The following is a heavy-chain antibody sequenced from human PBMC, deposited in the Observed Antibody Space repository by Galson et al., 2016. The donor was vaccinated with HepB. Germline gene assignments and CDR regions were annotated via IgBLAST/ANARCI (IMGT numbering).Heavy chain of an antibody. CDR3: ARYYYESGGHRRAFDI. CDR2: LHGGAADP. CDR1: GFTLNIYA. J-gene: IGHJ3*02. D-gene: IGHD3-10*01. V-gene: IGHV3-23*01. Sequence: RLSCAASGFTLNIYAMTWVRQAPGKGLEWVSSLHGGAADPYYSDSVTGRFTISRDNSKSTLELQMNSLKAEDTALDYCARYYYESGGHRRAFDIWGQGTMVTVSS.